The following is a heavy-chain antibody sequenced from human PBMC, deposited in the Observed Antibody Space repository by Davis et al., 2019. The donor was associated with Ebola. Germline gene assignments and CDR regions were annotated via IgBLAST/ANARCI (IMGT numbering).Heavy chain of an antibody. CDR2: ISAYNGNT. CDR1: GYTFTSYY. CDR3: ARGLLRFLEWQSHDGMDV. D-gene: IGHD3-3*01. J-gene: IGHJ6*02. Sequence: AASVKVSCKASGYTFTSYYMHWVRQAPGQGLEWMGWISAYNGNTNYAQKLQGRVTMTRDTSTSTVYMELSSLRSEDTAVYYCARGLLRFLEWQSHDGMDVWGQGTTVTVSS. V-gene: IGHV1-18*04.